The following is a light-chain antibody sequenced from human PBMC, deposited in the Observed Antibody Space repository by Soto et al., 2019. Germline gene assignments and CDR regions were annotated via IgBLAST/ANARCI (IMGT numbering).Light chain of an antibody. J-gene: IGKJ1*01. Sequence: DIVMTQSPLSLPVTPGETASISCRSSQSLLHSNGYNYLDWYLQQPGQSPQLLIYLGSNRASGVPDRCSGGGSGTDFTLKISRVEAEDVGVYYCMKASRLWTFGQGTKVEIK. V-gene: IGKV2-28*01. CDR3: MKASRLWT. CDR2: LGS. CDR1: QSLLHSNGYNY.